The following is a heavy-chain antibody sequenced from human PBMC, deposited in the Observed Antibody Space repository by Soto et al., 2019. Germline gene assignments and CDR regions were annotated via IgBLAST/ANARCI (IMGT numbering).Heavy chain of an antibody. CDR2: ISYDGNYI. CDR3: AKGILSATIGPYAMDV. CDR1: GFAFSSYA. V-gene: IGHV3-30*18. J-gene: IGHJ6*02. D-gene: IGHD3-16*01. Sequence: GGSLRLSCEASGFAFSSYAMHWVRQAPGKGLEWVGVISYDGNYIYYADSVKGRFTISRDNSKNTLYVQVNSLRPEDTAVYYCAKGILSATIGPYAMDVWGQGNPGHRLL.